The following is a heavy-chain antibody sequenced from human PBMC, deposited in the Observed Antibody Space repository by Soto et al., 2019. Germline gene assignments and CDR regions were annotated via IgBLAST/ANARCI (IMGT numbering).Heavy chain of an antibody. CDR3: AATRYDYVWGSYRFDAFDI. J-gene: IGHJ3*02. V-gene: IGHV1-58*01. CDR2: IVVGSGNT. D-gene: IGHD3-16*02. Sequence: QMQLVQSGPEVKKPGTSVKVSCKASGFTFTSSAVQWVRQARGQRLEWIGWIVVGSGNTNYAQKFQERVTITRDMSTSTAYMELSSLRSDYTAVYYCAATRYDYVWGSYRFDAFDIWGQGTMVTVSS. CDR1: GFTFTSSA.